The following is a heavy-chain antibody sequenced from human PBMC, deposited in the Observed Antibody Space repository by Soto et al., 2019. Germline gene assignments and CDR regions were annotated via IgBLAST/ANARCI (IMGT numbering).Heavy chain of an antibody. CDR2: ISAYNGNT. V-gene: IGHV1-18*01. Sequence: QVQLVQSGAEVKKPWASVKVSCKASGYTFTSYGISWVRQAPGQGLEWMGWISAYNGNTNYAQKLQGRVTMTTDTPASTAYMELRSRRSDDPAVYYCAICSRRDYGGNFGFDYWCQGTLVTVSS. J-gene: IGHJ4*02. D-gene: IGHD4-17*01. CDR3: AICSRRDYGGNFGFDY. CDR1: GYTFTSYG.